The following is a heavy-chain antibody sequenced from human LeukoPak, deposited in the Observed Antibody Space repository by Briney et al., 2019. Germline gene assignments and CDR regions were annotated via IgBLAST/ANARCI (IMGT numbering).Heavy chain of an antibody. J-gene: IGHJ4*02. Sequence: ASVKVSCKASGYMFTDYHMHWVREAPGPGLEWMGWINPNTGGTNYAQSFQGRVAMTRDTSITTSYMELSSLMSDDTALYYCARGGHGHTQNDYWGQGTLVTVSS. CDR1: GYMFTDYH. V-gene: IGHV1-2*02. CDR2: INPNTGGT. CDR3: ARGGHGHTQNDY. D-gene: IGHD5-24*01.